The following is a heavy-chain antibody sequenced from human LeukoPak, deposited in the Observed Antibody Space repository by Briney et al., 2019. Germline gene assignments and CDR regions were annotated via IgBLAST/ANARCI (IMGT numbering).Heavy chain of an antibody. CDR3: ARARARTQDVWGSFRQKYFDY. J-gene: IGHJ4*02. CDR1: GYTFTSYS. CDR2: LNPDGGIT. D-gene: IGHD3-16*02. V-gene: IGHV1-46*01. Sequence: ASVTVSCKASGYTFTSYSMHWVRQAPGQGLEWMGILNPDGGITSYAQKFQGRVTMTRDTSTSTVYMELSSLRSEDTAVYYCARARARTQDVWGSFRQKYFDYWGQGTLVTVSS.